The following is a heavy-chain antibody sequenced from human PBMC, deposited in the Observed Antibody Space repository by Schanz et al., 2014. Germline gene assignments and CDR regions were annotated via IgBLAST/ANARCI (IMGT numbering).Heavy chain of an antibody. CDR3: ARDRRNADLDY. CDR1: GFTLSSYG. D-gene: IGHD1-1*01. CDR2: IKEDGSVK. J-gene: IGHJ4*02. Sequence: VRLVESGGGVVQPGRSLRLSCAASGFTLSSYGMHWVRQAPGKGLEWVANIKEDGSVKDYVDSVKGRFTISRDNAKNSLYMEMNSLRAEDTALYYCARDRRNADLDYWGQGTLVTVSS. V-gene: IGHV3-7*01.